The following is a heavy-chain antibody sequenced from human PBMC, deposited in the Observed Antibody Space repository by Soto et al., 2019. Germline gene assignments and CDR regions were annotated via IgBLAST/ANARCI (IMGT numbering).Heavy chain of an antibody. CDR3: ARDPRGYCGYDVNWFDP. CDR2: ISSSSSTI. Sequence: EVQLVESGGGLVQPGGSLRLSCAASGFTFSSYSMNWVRQAPGKGLEWVSYISSSSSTIYYADSVKGRFTISRDNAKNSLYLQMNSLRAEDTAVYYCARDPRGYCGYDVNWFDPWGQGTLVTVSS. D-gene: IGHD5-12*01. V-gene: IGHV3-48*01. CDR1: GFTFSSYS. J-gene: IGHJ5*02.